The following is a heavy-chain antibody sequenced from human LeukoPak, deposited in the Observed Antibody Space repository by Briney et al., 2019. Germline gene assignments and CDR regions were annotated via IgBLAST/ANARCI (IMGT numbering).Heavy chain of an antibody. CDR1: GFTFSSYG. D-gene: IGHD3-10*01. Sequence: GGSLRLSCAASGFTFSSYGMHWVRQAPGKGLEWVAFIRYDRSNKYYADSVKGRFTISRGNSKNTLYLQMNSLRAEDTAVYYCAKDLSWFGELSPYYFDYWGQGTLVTVSS. CDR3: AKDLSWFGELSPYYFDY. J-gene: IGHJ4*02. CDR2: IRYDRSNK. V-gene: IGHV3-30*02.